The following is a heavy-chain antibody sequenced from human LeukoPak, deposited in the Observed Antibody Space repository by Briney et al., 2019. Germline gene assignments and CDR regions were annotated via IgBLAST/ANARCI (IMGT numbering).Heavy chain of an antibody. Sequence: PGGSLRLSCAASGFTFTSHSMSWVRQAPGEGLEWVSAISSSGHVTFYADSVKGRFTVSRDQSQNTLFLQMSSLRADDTAVYYCAKHRLPVAGSPSKNPTAYFEDWGQGILVTVSS. J-gene: IGHJ4*02. CDR1: GFTFTSHS. D-gene: IGHD6-19*01. CDR3: AKHRLPVAGSPSKNPTAYFED. CDR2: ISSSGHVT. V-gene: IGHV3-23*01.